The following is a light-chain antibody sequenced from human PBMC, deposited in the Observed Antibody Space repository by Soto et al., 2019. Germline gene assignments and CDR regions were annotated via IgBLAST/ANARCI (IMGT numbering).Light chain of an antibody. CDR3: QQRYNWPT. V-gene: IGKV1-5*01. CDR2: DAS. J-gene: IGKJ4*01. CDR1: QSISFW. Sequence: DIQMTQSPSTLSASVGGRVTITCRASQSISFWLAWYQQKPGKAPKLLIYDASSLERGVPSRFSGSGSETEFTLTISGLQPEDFAIYYCQQRYNWPTFGGGTKVDI.